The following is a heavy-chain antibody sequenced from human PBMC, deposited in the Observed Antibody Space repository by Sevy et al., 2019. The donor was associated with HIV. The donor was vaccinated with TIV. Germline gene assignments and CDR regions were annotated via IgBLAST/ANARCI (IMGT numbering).Heavy chain of an antibody. CDR3: ARDLGIVVVVAATGYGMDV. CDR2: ISSSSSYI. V-gene: IGHV3-21*01. CDR1: GFTFSSYS. D-gene: IGHD2-15*01. Sequence: GGSLRLSCAASGFTFSSYSMNWVRQAPGKGLEWVSSISSSSSYIYYAHSVKGRFTISRDNAKNSLYLQMNSLRAEDTAVYYCARDLGIVVVVAATGYGMDVWGQGTTVTVSS. J-gene: IGHJ6*02.